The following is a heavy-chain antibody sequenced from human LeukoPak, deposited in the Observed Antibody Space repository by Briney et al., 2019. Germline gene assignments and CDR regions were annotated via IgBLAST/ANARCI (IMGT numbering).Heavy chain of an antibody. Sequence: SETLSLTCAVYGGSFSGYYWSWIRQPPGKGLEWIGEINHSGSTNYNPSLKSRVTISVDTSKNQFSPKLSSVTAADTAVYYCARGARSHFDYWGQGTLVTVSS. CDR1: GGSFSGYY. D-gene: IGHD4-17*01. CDR3: ARGARSHFDY. V-gene: IGHV4-34*01. J-gene: IGHJ4*02. CDR2: INHSGST.